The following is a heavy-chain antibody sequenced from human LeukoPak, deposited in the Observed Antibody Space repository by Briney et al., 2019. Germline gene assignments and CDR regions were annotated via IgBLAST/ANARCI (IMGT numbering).Heavy chain of an antibody. J-gene: IGHJ4*02. Sequence: SETLSLTCAVSGGSISSGGYSWSWIRQPPGKGLEWIGYIYHSGSTYYNPSLKSRVTISVDRSKNQFSLKLSSVTAADTAVYYCAREGGIEGATKGGFFDYWGQGTLVTVSS. D-gene: IGHD1-26*01. CDR2: IYHSGST. V-gene: IGHV4-30-2*01. CDR1: GGSISSGGYS. CDR3: AREGGIEGATKGGFFDY.